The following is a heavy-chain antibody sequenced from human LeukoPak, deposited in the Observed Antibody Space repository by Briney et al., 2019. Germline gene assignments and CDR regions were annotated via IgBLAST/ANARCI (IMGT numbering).Heavy chain of an antibody. Sequence: PGGSLRLFCAASGFTFSNSGMHWVRQAPGKGLEWVAVIWYDGSNEYYADAVKGRFIISRDNSKNTVHLQMNSLRVEDTSVYYCAREISMFVNAFDLWGQGTLVAVSS. J-gene: IGHJ3*01. CDR3: AREISMFVNAFDL. CDR2: IWYDGSNE. V-gene: IGHV3-33*01. CDR1: GFTFSNSG. D-gene: IGHD3-10*02.